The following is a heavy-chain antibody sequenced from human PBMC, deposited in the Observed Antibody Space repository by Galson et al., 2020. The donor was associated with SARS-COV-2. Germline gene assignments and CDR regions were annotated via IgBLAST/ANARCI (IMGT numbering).Heavy chain of an antibody. CDR3: ARQWFGELPSYDWFDP. J-gene: IGHJ5*02. CDR1: GGSISSYY. D-gene: IGHD3-10*01. Sequence: SETLSLTCTVSGGSISSYYWSWIRQPAGKGLEWIGRIYTSGSTNYNPSLKSRVTMSVDTSKNQFSLKLSSVTAADTAVYYGARQWFGELPSYDWFDPWGQGTLVTVSS. V-gene: IGHV4-4*07. CDR2: IYTSGST.